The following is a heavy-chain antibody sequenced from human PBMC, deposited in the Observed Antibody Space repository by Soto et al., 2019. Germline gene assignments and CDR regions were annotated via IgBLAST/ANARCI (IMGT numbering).Heavy chain of an antibody. D-gene: IGHD6-13*01. V-gene: IGHV3-23*01. CDR1: AFTFSIYA. CDR3: VMAGYSSSWYHWKWFGP. CDR2: ISGSGGST. J-gene: IGHJ5*01. Sequence: PGGSLRLSCAASAFTFSIYAMNWFRQAPGKGLEWVSAISGSGGSTYYADSVKGRFTISRDNSKNTLYLQMNSLRADDTALYYCVMAGYSSSWYHWKWFGPRGQGSL.